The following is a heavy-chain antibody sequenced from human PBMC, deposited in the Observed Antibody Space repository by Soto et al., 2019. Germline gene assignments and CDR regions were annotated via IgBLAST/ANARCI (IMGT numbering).Heavy chain of an antibody. V-gene: IGHV3-30*04. CDR2: ISHDGRNS. Sequence: QVHLVESGGGVVQPGRSLRRSCAASGFTFSVYTFHWVRQPPGKGLEWVASISHDGRNSYYAAPVKGRFTISRDNSKNTLYLQIFSLRTEDTAMYYSARGGYYDSSAILPLFYWGQGTLVSVSS. D-gene: IGHD3-22*01. J-gene: IGHJ4*02. CDR1: GFTFSVYT. CDR3: ARGGYYDSSAILPLFY.